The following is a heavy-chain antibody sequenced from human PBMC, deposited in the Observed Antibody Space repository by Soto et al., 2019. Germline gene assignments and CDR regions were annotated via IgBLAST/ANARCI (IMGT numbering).Heavy chain of an antibody. CDR2: IYYSGST. CDR3: XXXXXXXXXXXDV. CDR1: GGSISSGGYY. J-gene: IGHJ6*02. Sequence: QVQLQESGPGLVKPSQTLSLTCTVSGGSISSGGYYWSWIRQHPGKGLEWIGYIYYSGSTYYNPSLKSRVTISVDTSKNTFSLKLSSVTAADTAXXXXXXXXXXXXXXXDVWXQGTTVTVSS. V-gene: IGHV4-31*03.